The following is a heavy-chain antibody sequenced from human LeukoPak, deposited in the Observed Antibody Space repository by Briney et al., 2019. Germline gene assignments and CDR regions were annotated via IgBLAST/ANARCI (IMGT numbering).Heavy chain of an antibody. J-gene: IGHJ5*02. CDR2: ISWNSGNI. V-gene: IGHV3-9*01. Sequence: GGSLRLSCAASGFTFDDYAMHWVRQAPGKGLEWVSGISWNSGNIGYADSVKGRFTISRDNAKNSLYLQMNSLRAEDTALYYCAKDPHLHLGDSWFDPWGQGTLVTVSS. CDR3: AKDPHLHLGDSWFDP. CDR1: GFTFDDYA. D-gene: IGHD2-15*01.